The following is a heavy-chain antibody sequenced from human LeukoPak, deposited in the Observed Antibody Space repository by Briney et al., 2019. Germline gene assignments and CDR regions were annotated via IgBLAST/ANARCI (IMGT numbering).Heavy chain of an antibody. D-gene: IGHD3-3*01. V-gene: IGHV3-48*02. CDR1: GFTFSSYS. Sequence: GGSLRLSCAASGFTFSSYSMNWVRQAPGKGLEWVSYISSSSSTIYYADSVKGRFTISRDNAKNSLYLQMNSLRDEDTAVYYCARVEWHAFYCYYGMDVWGQGTTVTVSS. CDR2: ISSSSSTI. J-gene: IGHJ6*02. CDR3: ARVEWHAFYCYYGMDV.